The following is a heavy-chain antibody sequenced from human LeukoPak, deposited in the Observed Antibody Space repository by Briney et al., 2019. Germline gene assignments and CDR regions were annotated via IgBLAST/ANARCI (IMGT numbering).Heavy chain of an antibody. D-gene: IGHD3-10*01. CDR1: GGSMSNFY. Sequence: PSETLSLTCTVSGGSMSNFYWSWIRQAPGKGLEWIGDIYYSGTTNYNPSLKSRVTISVDTSKYQFSLMPRSVTAADTAVYYCARALRVKIDSWGQGTLVTVSS. CDR2: IYYSGTT. J-gene: IGHJ4*02. CDR3: ARALRVKIDS. V-gene: IGHV4-59*01.